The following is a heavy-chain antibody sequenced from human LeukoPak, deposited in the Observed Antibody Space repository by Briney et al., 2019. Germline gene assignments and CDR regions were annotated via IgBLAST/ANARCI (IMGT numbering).Heavy chain of an antibody. CDR2: IYHSGST. V-gene: IGHV4-4*02. CDR3: ARLNSNYPYYYYGMDV. Sequence: KASETLSLTCAVSGGSISSSNWWGWVRQPPGKGLEWIGEIYHSGSTNYNPSLKSRVTISVDKSKNQFSLKLSSVTAADTAVYYCARLNSNYPYYYYGMDVWGQGTTVTVSS. J-gene: IGHJ6*02. CDR1: GGSISSSNW. D-gene: IGHD4-11*01.